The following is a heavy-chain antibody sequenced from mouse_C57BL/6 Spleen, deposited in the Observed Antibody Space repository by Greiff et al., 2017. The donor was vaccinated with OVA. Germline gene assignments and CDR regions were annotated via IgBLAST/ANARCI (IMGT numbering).Heavy chain of an antibody. Sequence: QVQLQQPGAELVKPGASVKLSCKASGYTFTSYWMHWVKQRPGRGLEWIGRIDPNSGGTKYNEKFKSKATLTVDKPSSTAYMQLSSLASEDSAVYCCARSGDGYYLWYFDFWGTGTTVTVSS. CDR2: IDPNSGGT. CDR3: ARSGDGYYLWYFDF. CDR1: GYTFTSYW. D-gene: IGHD2-3*01. V-gene: IGHV1-72*01. J-gene: IGHJ1*03.